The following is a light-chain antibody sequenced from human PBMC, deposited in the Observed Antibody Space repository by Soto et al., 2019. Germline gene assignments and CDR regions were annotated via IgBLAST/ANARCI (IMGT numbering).Light chain of an antibody. J-gene: IGKJ1*01. CDR3: QQYNSYST. Sequence: DIQMTQSPSTLSASVGDRVTITCRASQGISWRLAWYQQTPRKAPSLLIYYVSNLESARPSRFSGTGSGTEFTPTINILQTDDLATYYCQQYNSYSTFGPGTKVEVK. CDR1: QGISWR. CDR2: YVS. V-gene: IGKV1-5*01.